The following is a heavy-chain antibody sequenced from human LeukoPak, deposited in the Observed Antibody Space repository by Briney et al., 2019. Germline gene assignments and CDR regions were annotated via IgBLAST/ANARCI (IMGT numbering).Heavy chain of an antibody. CDR3: AKGGGYAPLDS. CDR2: ISSSGGNT. V-gene: IGHV3-23*01. J-gene: IGHJ4*02. CDR1: GFTFTDSA. Sequence: TGGSLRLSCAASGFTFTDSAMTWVRQPPGKGLEWVSTISSSGGNTIYIDSVKDRFTISRGNSKSTLYLQMNSLRAEDSAIYYCAKGGGYAPLDSWGQGTLVTVSS. D-gene: IGHD5-12*01.